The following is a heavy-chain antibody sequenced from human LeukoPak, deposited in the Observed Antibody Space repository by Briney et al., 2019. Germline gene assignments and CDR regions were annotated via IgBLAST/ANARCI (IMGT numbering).Heavy chain of an antibody. V-gene: IGHV4-59*12. Sequence: NPSETLSLTCTVSGGSISSYYWSWIRQPPGKGLEWIGYIYYSGSTNYNPSLKSRVTMSVDTSKNQFSLKLSSVTAADTAVYYCARCRGAGPGGKVCQIFDYWGQGTLVTVSS. CDR2: IYYSGST. CDR3: ARCRGAGPGGKVCQIFDY. D-gene: IGHD4-23*01. J-gene: IGHJ4*02. CDR1: GGSISSYY.